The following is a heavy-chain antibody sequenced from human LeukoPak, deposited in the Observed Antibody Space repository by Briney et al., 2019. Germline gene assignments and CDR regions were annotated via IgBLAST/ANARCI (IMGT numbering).Heavy chain of an antibody. Sequence: SETLSLTCAVYGGSFSGYYWSWIRQPPGKGLEWIGEINHSGSTNYNPSLKSRVTISVDTSKNQFSLKLSSVTAADTAVYYCARDRYGDYPDYWGQGTLVTVSS. CDR2: INHSGST. V-gene: IGHV4-34*01. J-gene: IGHJ4*02. CDR1: GGSFSGYY. CDR3: ARDRYGDYPDY. D-gene: IGHD4-17*01.